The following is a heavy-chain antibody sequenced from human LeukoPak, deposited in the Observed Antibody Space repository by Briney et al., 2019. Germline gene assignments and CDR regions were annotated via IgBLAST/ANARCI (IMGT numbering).Heavy chain of an antibody. CDR2: IYYSGSA. V-gene: IGHV4-30-4*08. D-gene: IGHD1-1*01. J-gene: IGHJ6*02. CDR1: GGSISSGDYY. CDR3: ARRNDPYGLDV. Sequence: SQTLSLTCTVSGGSISSGDYYWSWIRQPPGKGLEWIGYIYYSGSAYYNPSLKSRVTISVDTSKNQFSLKLTSMTAADTAVYYCARRNDPYGLDVWGQGTTVTVSS.